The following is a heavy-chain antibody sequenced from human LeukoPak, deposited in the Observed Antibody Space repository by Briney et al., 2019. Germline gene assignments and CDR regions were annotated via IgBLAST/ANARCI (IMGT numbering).Heavy chain of an antibody. CDR3: ARVQEDHYYYYGMDV. V-gene: IGHV4-59*01. Sequence: SETLPLTCTVSGGSISSYYWSWIRQPPGKGLEWIGYIYYSGSTNYNPSLKSRVTISIDTSKKQFSLKLSSVTAADTAVYYCARVQEDHYYYYGMDVWGQGTTVTVSS. CDR2: IYYSGST. CDR1: GGSISSYY. J-gene: IGHJ6*02.